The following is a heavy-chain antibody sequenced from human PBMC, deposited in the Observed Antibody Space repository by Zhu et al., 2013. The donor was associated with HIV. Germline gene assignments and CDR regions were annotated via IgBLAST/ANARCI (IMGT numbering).Heavy chain of an antibody. J-gene: IGHJ4*02. Sequence: QVQLVQSGAEVKKPGASVKVSCKASGYTFTSYGISWVRQAPGQGLEWMGWISAYNGNTNYAQKLQGRVTMTTDTSTSTAYMELRSLRSDDTAVYYCARVLRLRCLPRGDDVKEYFNYVGPGNPGHRLL. V-gene: IGHV1-18*01. CDR2: ISAYNGNT. D-gene: IGHD4-17*01. CDR1: GYTFTSYG. CDR3: ARVLRLRCLPRGDDVKEYFNY.